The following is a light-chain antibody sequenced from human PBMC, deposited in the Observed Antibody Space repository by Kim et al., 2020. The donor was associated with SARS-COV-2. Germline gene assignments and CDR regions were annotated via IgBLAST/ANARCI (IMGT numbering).Light chain of an antibody. V-gene: IGKV3-20*01. CDR2: GAS. CDR1: QTVSRNQ. CDR3: QQYDNSRT. J-gene: IGKJ1*01. Sequence: EIVLTQSPGTLSLSPGERATLSCRASQTVSRNQLAWYQQKPGQAPRLLIYGASSRATGIPDRFSGRGSGTDFSLTISRLEPEDCAVYYCQQYDNSRTFGQGTKVDIK.